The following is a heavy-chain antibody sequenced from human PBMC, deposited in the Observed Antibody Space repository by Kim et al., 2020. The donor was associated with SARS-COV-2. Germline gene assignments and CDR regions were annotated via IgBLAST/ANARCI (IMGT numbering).Heavy chain of an antibody. CDR2: NNGGGT. V-gene: IGHV3-23*01. J-gene: IGHJ4*02. CDR3: AKVTWDGLDDY. Sequence: GGSLRLSCAASGFTFSSYAMSWVRQAPGKGLEWVSANNGGGTYYADSVKGRFTISRDNSKNTLYLQMNSLRAEDTAVYYCAKVTWDGLDDYWGQGTLVTVSS. CDR1: GFTFSSYA. D-gene: IGHD6-19*01.